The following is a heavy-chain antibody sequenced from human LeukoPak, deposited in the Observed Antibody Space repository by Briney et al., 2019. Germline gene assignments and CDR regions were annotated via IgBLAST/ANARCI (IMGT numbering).Heavy chain of an antibody. Sequence: SETLSLTCVVSGGSITNYYWSWIRQAPGKGLECIGYMFYRGGTYYNPSLESRVTISTETSRNQFSLEMTSVTAADTAVYYCARDPYYDSSGSPHDAFDIWGQGTMVTVS. V-gene: IGHV4-59*01. CDR1: GGSITNYY. D-gene: IGHD3-22*01. CDR3: ARDPYYDSSGSPHDAFDI. CDR2: MFYRGGT. J-gene: IGHJ3*02.